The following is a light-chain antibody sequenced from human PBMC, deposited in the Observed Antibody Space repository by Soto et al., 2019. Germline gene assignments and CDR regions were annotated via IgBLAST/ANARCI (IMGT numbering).Light chain of an antibody. CDR2: GAS. V-gene: IGKV3-20*01. Sequence: EIVLTQSPGTLSLSPGERATLSCRASQTVSNNYLAWYQQKPGQAPRLLIYGASSRATGIPDGCSGSGSGADFTLTISRLVAEDFAVYYCQQYNKAFMYSFGQRTNLEIK. CDR3: QQYNKAFMYS. J-gene: IGKJ2*01. CDR1: QTVSNNY.